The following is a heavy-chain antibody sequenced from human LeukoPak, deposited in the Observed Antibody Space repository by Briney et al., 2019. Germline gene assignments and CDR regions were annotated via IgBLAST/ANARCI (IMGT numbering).Heavy chain of an antibody. J-gene: IGHJ4*02. D-gene: IGHD6-19*01. CDR2: INWGSNHI. Sequence: GGSLRLSCAASGFTFNTYTMNWVRQAPGKGLEWVSSINWGSNHIYYADAVQGRFTISRDNAKNSLYLQMNSLRAEDTAIYYCARDNSGWSRDYWGQGTLVTVSS. V-gene: IGHV3-21*06. CDR3: ARDNSGWSRDY. CDR1: GFTFNTYT.